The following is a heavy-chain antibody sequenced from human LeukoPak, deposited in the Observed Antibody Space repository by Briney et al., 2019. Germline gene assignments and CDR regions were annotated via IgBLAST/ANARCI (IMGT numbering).Heavy chain of an antibody. Sequence: GGSLRLSCAASGFTFSSYAMTWVRQAPGKGLEWVSSISGSGGSTYYADSVKGRFTISRDNSENTLYLQMNSLRVEDTALYYCAKESDYSDYGRLGYWGQGTLVTVSS. CDR1: GFTFSSYA. D-gene: IGHD4-11*01. CDR2: ISGSGGST. J-gene: IGHJ4*02. V-gene: IGHV3-23*01. CDR3: AKESDYSDYGRLGY.